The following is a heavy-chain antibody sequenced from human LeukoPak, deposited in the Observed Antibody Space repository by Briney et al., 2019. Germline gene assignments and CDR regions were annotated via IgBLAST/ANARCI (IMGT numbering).Heavy chain of an antibody. Sequence: PSETLSLTCAAYGGSFSGYYWSWIRQPPGKGLEWIGDINHSGSTNYNPSLKSRVTISVDTSKNQFSLKLSSVTAADTAVYYCARGDYYGSGSYYTHYYYYYGMDVWGKGTTVTVSS. CDR3: ARGDYYGSGSYYTHYYYYYGMDV. CDR2: INHSGST. D-gene: IGHD3-10*01. CDR1: GGSFSGYY. V-gene: IGHV4-34*01. J-gene: IGHJ6*04.